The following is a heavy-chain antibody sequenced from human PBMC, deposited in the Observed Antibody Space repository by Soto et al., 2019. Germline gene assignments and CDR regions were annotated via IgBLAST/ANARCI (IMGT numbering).Heavy chain of an antibody. CDR2: IKQDGSEK. Sequence: EVQLVESGGGLVQPGGSLRLSCAASGFTFSSYWMSWVRQAPGKGLEWVANIKQDGSEKYYVDSVKGRFTISRDNAKNSLYLQMNSLRAEDTAVYYCTRDLMAVAGSSPYGYWGQGTLVTVSS. D-gene: IGHD6-19*01. CDR1: GFTFSSYW. J-gene: IGHJ4*02. CDR3: TRDLMAVAGSSPYGY. V-gene: IGHV3-7*03.